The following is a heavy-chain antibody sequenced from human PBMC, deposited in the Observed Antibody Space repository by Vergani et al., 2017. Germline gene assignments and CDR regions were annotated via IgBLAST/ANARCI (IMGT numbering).Heavy chain of an antibody. V-gene: IGHV3-30-3*01. Sequence: QVQLVESGGGVVQPGTSLRLSCVVSGFALNRHAMYWVRQAPGKGLEWVVGISFDGTNEYYPDLVKGRFTIPRDIAKNTLYLQVRSLRLEDTGVYHCVRDRGLCAGGRCYTEAWDYWGQGTTVTVSS. CDR1: GFALNRHA. J-gene: IGHJ4*02. CDR3: VRDRGLCAGGRCYTEAWDY. CDR2: ISFDGTNE. D-gene: IGHD2-2*02.